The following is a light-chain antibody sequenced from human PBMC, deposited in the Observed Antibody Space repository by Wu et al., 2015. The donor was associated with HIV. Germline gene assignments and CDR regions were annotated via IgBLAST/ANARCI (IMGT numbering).Light chain of an antibody. Sequence: DIQVTQSPSFLSASVGDRVTITCRADQDVGSYFAWYQQKPGKAPKLLIYTASILQSGVPSRFSGSGSGTEFTLTISGLQPDDSATYYCQQYNGYPYTFGKGTNLEIK. V-gene: IGKV1-9*01. CDR2: TAS. J-gene: IGKJ2*01. CDR3: QQYNGYPYT. CDR1: QDVGSY.